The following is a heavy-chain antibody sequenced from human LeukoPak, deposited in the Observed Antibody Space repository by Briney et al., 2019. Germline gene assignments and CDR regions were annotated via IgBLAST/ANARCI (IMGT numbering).Heavy chain of an antibody. D-gene: IGHD6-19*01. CDR3: AGSSYSSGWYGY. CDR1: GDTFTNYA. Sequence: ASVKVSCKASGDTFTNYAFSWVRQAPGQGLEWMGWISTYNAKTSYAQKFQGRVTMTTETSTSTVYMELRTLRSDDTAVYYCAGSSYSSGWYGYWGQGTLVTVSS. V-gene: IGHV1-18*01. J-gene: IGHJ4*02. CDR2: ISTYNAKT.